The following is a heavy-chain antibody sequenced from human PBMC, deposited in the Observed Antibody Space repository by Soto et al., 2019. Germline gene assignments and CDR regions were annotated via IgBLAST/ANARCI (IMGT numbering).Heavy chain of an antibody. CDR2: IYPGDSDT. Sequence: GESLKISCKGSGYSFTSYWIGWGRQMPGKGLEWMGIIYPGDSDTRYSPSFQGQVNISADKSISTAYLQWSSLKASDTAMYYCARGSVYGSGSYYNTFDYWGQGTLVTDSS. D-gene: IGHD3-10*01. V-gene: IGHV5-51*01. CDR3: ARGSVYGSGSYYNTFDY. CDR1: GYSFTSYW. J-gene: IGHJ4*02.